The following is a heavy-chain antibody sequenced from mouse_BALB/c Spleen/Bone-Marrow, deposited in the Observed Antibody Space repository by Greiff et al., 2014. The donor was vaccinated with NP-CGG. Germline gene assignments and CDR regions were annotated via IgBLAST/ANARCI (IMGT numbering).Heavy chain of an antibody. J-gene: IGHJ4*01. CDR3: ARRGNWGYAMDY. CDR2: IFPGSGNI. CDR1: GYSSTSYY. V-gene: IGHV1-66*01. D-gene: IGHD2-1*01. Sequence: QVQLKQSGPELVKPGASVKISCEASGYSSTSYYIHWVKQRPGQGLEWIGWIFPGSGNIKYNEKFKGEATLTADTSSSTAYMRLSSLTSEDSAVYFCARRGNWGYAMDYWGQGTSVTASS.